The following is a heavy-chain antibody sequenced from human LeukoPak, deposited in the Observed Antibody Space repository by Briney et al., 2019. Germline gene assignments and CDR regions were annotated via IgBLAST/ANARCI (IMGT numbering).Heavy chain of an antibody. Sequence: KPSETLSLTCTVSGGSISSYYWSWIRQPAGKGLEWIWRIYTSGSTNYNPSLKSPVTMSVDTSKNQFSLKLSSVTAADTAVYYCARAPGAAGTTGYYYYYMDVWGKGTTVTVSS. V-gene: IGHV4-4*07. CDR2: IYTSGST. J-gene: IGHJ6*03. CDR1: GGSISSYY. CDR3: ARAPGAAGTTGYYYYYMDV. D-gene: IGHD6-13*01.